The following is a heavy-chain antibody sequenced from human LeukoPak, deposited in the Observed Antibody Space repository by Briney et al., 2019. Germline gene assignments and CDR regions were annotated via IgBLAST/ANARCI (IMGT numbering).Heavy chain of an antibody. CDR1: GXTFSSHS. V-gene: IGHV3-30-3*01. CDR2: ISFDGSSK. J-gene: IGHJ4*02. D-gene: IGHD1-1*01. Sequence: GRPLRLSCAASGXTFSSHSMHWVRQAPGKGLEWVASISFDGSSKSYADSVKGRFTISRDNSESRVYLQTNSPTAEDTAVYYCARDEHWRNTAYFFDQWGQGALVTVS. CDR3: ARDEHWRNTAYFFDQ.